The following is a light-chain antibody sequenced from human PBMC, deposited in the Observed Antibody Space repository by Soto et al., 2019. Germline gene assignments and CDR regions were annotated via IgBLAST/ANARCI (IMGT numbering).Light chain of an antibody. V-gene: IGKV1D-12*01. Sequence: DIQVTQSPSSVFASVGDRVTITCRASQDISHYLAWYQQKPGKAPKLLIYGASSLQSGVPSRFSGSGSGTDFTLTISSLQPEDFATFYCQQAYTFPRTFGQGTKVEIQ. J-gene: IGKJ1*01. CDR1: QDISHY. CDR3: QQAYTFPRT. CDR2: GAS.